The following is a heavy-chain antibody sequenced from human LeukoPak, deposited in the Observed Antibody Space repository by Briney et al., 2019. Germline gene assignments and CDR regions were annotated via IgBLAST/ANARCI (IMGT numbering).Heavy chain of an antibody. V-gene: IGHV3-7*03. CDR2: IKQDGSEK. Sequence: GGSLRLSCAASGFTFSSYWMSWVRQAPGKGLEWVANIKQDGSEKYYVDSVKGRFTISRDNSKNTLYLQMNSLRAEDTAVYYCARELDYFGMDVWGQGTTVTVSS. J-gene: IGHJ6*02. D-gene: IGHD3-3*02. CDR3: ARELDYFGMDV. CDR1: GFTFSSYW.